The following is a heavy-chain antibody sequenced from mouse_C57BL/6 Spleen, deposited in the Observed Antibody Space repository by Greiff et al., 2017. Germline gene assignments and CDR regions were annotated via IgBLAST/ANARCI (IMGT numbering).Heavy chain of an antibody. D-gene: IGHD1-2*01. CDR3: ARSAMDY. Sequence: LQQSGASVKISCKASGYAFSSSWMNWVKQRPGKGLEWIGRIYPGDGDTNYNGKFKGKATLTADKSSSTAYMQLSSLTSEDSAVYFCARSAMDYWGKGTTLTVSS. V-gene: IGHV1-82*01. J-gene: IGHJ2*01. CDR1: GYAFSSSW. CDR2: IYPGDGDT.